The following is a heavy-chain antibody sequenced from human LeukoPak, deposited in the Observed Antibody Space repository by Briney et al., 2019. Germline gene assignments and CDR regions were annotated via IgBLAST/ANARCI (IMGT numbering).Heavy chain of an antibody. CDR1: GGTFSTYA. D-gene: IGHD4-17*01. Sequence: SVKVSCKASGGTFSTYAISWVRQAPGQGREWMGGIIPIFGTANYAQKFQGRVTITADKSTSTAYMELSSLRSEDTAVYYCALSAISGDYESSHFDYWGQGTLVTVSS. V-gene: IGHV1-69*06. CDR3: ALSAISGDYESSHFDY. CDR2: IIPIFGTA. J-gene: IGHJ4*02.